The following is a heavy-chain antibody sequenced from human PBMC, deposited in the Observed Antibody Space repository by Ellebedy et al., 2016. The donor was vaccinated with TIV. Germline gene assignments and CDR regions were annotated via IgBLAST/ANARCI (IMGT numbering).Heavy chain of an antibody. Sequence: GGSLSLSXAASGFSFSDYYMSWIRQAPGKGLEWVSYISSSSSYTNYADSVKGRFTISRDNAKNSLYLQMNSLRAEDTAVYYCARDPIDGSGSYAYWGQGTLVTVSS. J-gene: IGHJ4*02. D-gene: IGHD3-10*01. CDR1: GFSFSDYY. V-gene: IGHV3-11*05. CDR3: ARDPIDGSGSYAY. CDR2: ISSSSSYT.